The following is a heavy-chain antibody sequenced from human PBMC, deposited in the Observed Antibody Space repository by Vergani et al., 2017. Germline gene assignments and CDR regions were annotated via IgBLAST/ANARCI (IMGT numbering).Heavy chain of an antibody. CDR1: GFTFSSYE. J-gene: IGHJ6*03. CDR3: ARVRYDFWSGYSASYYYMDV. CDR2: IHSSGSTI. Sequence: EVQLVESGGGLVQPGGSLRLSCAASGFTFSSYEMNWVRQAPGKGLEWVSYIHSSGSTIYYADSVKGRFTISRDNAKNSLYLQMNSLRAEDTAVYYCARVRYDFWSGYSASYYYMDVWGKGTTVTVSS. V-gene: IGHV3-48*03. D-gene: IGHD3-3*01.